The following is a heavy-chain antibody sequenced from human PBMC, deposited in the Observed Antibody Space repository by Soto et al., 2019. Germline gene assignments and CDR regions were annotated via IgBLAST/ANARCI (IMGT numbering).Heavy chain of an antibody. CDR2: IYYSGST. CDR1: GGSISSYY. Sequence: SETLSLTCTVSGGSISSYYWSWIRQPPGKGLEWIGYIYYSGSTNYNPSLKSRVTISVDTSKNQFSLKLSSVTAADTAVYYCARGHGSGVILNYYHYMDVWGKGTTVTVSS. V-gene: IGHV4-59*01. CDR3: ARGHGSGVILNYYHYMDV. J-gene: IGHJ6*03. D-gene: IGHD3-10*01.